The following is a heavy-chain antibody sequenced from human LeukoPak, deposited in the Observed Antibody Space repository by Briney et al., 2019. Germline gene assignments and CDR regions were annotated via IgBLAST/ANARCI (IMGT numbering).Heavy chain of an antibody. CDR1: GYTFTGYY. D-gene: IGHD2-21*02. CDR2: INPSGGST. J-gene: IGHJ4*02. CDR3: ARDQVVVTASDLHSFDY. V-gene: IGHV1-46*01. Sequence: ASVKVSCKASGYTFTGYYVHWVRQAPGQGLEWMGIINPSGGSTSYAQKFQGRVTMTRDTSTSTVYMELSSLRSEDTAVYSCARDQVVVTASDLHSFDYWGQGTLVTVSS.